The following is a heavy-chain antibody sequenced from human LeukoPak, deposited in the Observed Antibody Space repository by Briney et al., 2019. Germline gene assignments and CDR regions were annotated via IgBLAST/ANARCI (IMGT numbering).Heavy chain of an antibody. D-gene: IGHD2-2*01. Sequence: PSETLSLTCAVYGGSFSGYYWSWIRQPPGKGLEWIGEINHSGSTNYNPSLKSRVTISVDTSKNQFSLKLSSVIAADTAVYYCARGGYQAWFDPWGQGTLVTVSS. J-gene: IGHJ5*02. CDR2: INHSGST. CDR1: GGSFSGYY. CDR3: ARGGYQAWFDP. V-gene: IGHV4-34*01.